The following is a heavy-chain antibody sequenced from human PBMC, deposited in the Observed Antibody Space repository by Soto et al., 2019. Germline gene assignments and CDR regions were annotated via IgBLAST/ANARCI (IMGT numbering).Heavy chain of an antibody. J-gene: IGHJ4*02. Sequence: EVQLVESGGGLVQPGRSLRLSCAASGVTFDNYAMHWVRQAPGKGLEWVSGISWNSNTIAYADSVKGRFTISRDNSKNSLYLQRNRLRAEDTAFYYCAKDTGPNWGQGTLVTVA. V-gene: IGHV3-9*01. CDR3: AKDTGPN. CDR2: ISWNSNTI. CDR1: GVTFDNYA.